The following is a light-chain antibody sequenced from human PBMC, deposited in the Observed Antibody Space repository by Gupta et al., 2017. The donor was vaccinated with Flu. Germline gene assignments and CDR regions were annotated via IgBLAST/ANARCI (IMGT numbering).Light chain of an antibody. CDR3: QQDNNWPRT. J-gene: IGKJ1*01. CDR2: AAS. V-gene: IGKV3-15*01. Sequence: EIVMTQSPSTLSVSPGERATLTCRASQSVSSKLAWYQQKPGQAPRLLIYAASKRARGIPARFSGSGYGTEFTLTISSLQSEDFAVYYCQQDNNWPRTLGEGTRVEIK. CDR1: QSVSSK.